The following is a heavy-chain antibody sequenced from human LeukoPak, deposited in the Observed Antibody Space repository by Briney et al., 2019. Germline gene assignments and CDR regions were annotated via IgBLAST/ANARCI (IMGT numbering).Heavy chain of an antibody. J-gene: IGHJ4*02. Sequence: GGSLRLSCAASGFTFSNAWMSWVRQAPGKGLEWVGRIKSKTGGGTTDYAAPVKGRFTISRDDSKNTLYLQMNSLKTEDTAVYYCSYYYDSSGYSFDYWGQGTLVTVSS. CDR2: IKSKTGGGTT. CDR3: SYYYDSSGYSFDY. V-gene: IGHV3-15*01. CDR1: GFTFSNAW. D-gene: IGHD3-22*01.